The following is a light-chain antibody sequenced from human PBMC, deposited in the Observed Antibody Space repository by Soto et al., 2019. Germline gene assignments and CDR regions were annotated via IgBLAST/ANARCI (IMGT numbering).Light chain of an antibody. CDR2: GAS. V-gene: IGKV3-20*01. CDR3: KQYCPSPMYT. CDR1: QTVSSSY. J-gene: IGKJ2*01. Sequence: EIVLTQSPGTLSLSPGERATLSCRASQTVSSSYLAWYQQKPGQAPRLLIYGASTRATGIPGRFSGSASGTDFTLSISRLEPEDFAVYYCKQYCPSPMYTFVQGTNLDI.